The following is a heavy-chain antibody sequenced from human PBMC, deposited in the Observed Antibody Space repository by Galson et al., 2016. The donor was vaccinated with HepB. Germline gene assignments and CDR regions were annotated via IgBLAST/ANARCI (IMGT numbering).Heavy chain of an antibody. D-gene: IGHD3-3*01. J-gene: IGHJ3*02. CDR2: ISSRRSYI. CDR1: GFTFSSHA. V-gene: IGHV3-21*01. Sequence: SLRLSCAASGFTFSSHAMNWVRQAPGKGLEWVSYISSRRSYIYYADAVKGRFIISRDNAKKSLYLQMNSLRDEDTAVYYCARDAWSGYYARYAFDIWGQGTMVTVSS. CDR3: ARDAWSGYYARYAFDI.